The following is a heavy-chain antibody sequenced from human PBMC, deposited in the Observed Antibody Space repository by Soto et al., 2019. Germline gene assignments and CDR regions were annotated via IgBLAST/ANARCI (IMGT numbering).Heavy chain of an antibody. J-gene: IGHJ4*02. D-gene: IGHD4-4*01. CDR3: ARNSPTEAQGH. Sequence: EVQLVESGGGLVQPGGSQRLSCAASGFTFSRYWVSWVCQAPGKGLEWVANINPDGGAKYYVDSVKGRFTISRDNAKNSLYLQMNSLRAEDTAVYYCARNSPTEAQGHWGQGTLVTVSS. CDR2: INPDGGAK. CDR1: GFTFSRYW. V-gene: IGHV3-7*05.